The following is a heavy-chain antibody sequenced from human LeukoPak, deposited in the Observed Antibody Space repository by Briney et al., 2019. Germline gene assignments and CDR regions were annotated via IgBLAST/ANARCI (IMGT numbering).Heavy chain of an antibody. V-gene: IGHV1-2*02. CDR3: ARQRTRGSNWFDP. Sequence: ASVKVSCKASGYTFSGYYMHWVRQAPGQGLGWMGWINPKSGGTNEAQKFQGRVTMTRDTSISTAYMELSRLRSDDTAVYYCARQRTRGSNWFDPWGQGTLVTVSS. CDR2: INPKSGGT. D-gene: IGHD1-26*01. CDR1: GYTFSGYY. J-gene: IGHJ5*02.